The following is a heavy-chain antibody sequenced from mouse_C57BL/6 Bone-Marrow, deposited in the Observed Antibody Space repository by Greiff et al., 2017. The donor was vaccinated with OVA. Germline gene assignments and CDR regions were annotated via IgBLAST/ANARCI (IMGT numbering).Heavy chain of an antibody. Sequence: ESGPGLVKPSQSLSLTCSVTGYSITSGYYWNWIRQFPGNKLEWMGYISYDGSNNYNPSLKNRISITRDTSKNQFFLKLNSVTTEDTATYYCARSETAQAPAWFAYWGQGTLVTVSA. CDR1: GYSITSGYY. CDR2: ISYDGSN. D-gene: IGHD3-2*02. J-gene: IGHJ3*01. CDR3: ARSETAQAPAWFAY. V-gene: IGHV3-6*01.